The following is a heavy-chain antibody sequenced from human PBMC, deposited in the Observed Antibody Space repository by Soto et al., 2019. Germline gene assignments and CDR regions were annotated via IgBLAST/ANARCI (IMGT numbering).Heavy chain of an antibody. J-gene: IGHJ5*02. V-gene: IGHV4-38-2*02. CDR3: ARDGGDWNSYNWFDP. Sequence: SETLSLTCAVSGYSISSGYYWGWIRQPPGKGLEWIGSIYHSGSTYYNPSLKSRVTISVDTSKNQFSLKLSSVTAADTAVYYCARDGGDWNSYNWFDPWGQGTLVT. CDR2: IYHSGST. D-gene: IGHD2-21*02. CDR1: GYSISSGYY.